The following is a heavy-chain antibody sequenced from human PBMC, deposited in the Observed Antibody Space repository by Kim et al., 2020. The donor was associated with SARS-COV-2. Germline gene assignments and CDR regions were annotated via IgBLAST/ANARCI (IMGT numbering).Heavy chain of an antibody. CDR1: GFTVSTNY. D-gene: IGHD5-18*01. J-gene: IGHJ4*02. V-gene: IGHV3-53*01. Sequence: GGSLRLSCAASGFTVSTNYISWVRQAPGKGLEWVSVIYSVGSTYYADSVTGRFTISRDNSKNTLYLQMNSLRAEDTAVYYCARTGYSYGDPFDFWGQGTLVTVAS. CDR3: ARTGYSYGDPFDF. CDR2: IYSVGST.